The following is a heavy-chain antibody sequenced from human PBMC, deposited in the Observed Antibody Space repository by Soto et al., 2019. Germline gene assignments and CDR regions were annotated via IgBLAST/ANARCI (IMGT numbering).Heavy chain of an antibody. CDR2: INHSGST. CDR1: GGSFSGSY. CDR3: ARAPRSGSCLYYYYGMDV. J-gene: IGHJ6*02. V-gene: IGHV4-34*01. Sequence: SETLSLTCAVYGGSFSGSYWSWIRQPPGKGLEWIGEINHSGSTNYNPSQKSRVTISVDTSKNQFSLKLSSVTAADTAVYYCARAPRSGSCLYYYYGMDVWGQGTTVT. D-gene: IGHD3-10*01.